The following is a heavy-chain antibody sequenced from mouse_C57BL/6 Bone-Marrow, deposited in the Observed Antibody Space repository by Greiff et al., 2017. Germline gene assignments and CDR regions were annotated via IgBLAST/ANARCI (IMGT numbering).Heavy chain of an antibody. CDR2: ISSGGSYT. V-gene: IGHV5-6*02. CDR1: GFTFSSYG. CDR3: ARRQLRGYWYFEV. Sequence: EVMLVESGGDLVKPGGSLKLSCAASGFTFSSYGMSWVRQTPDKRLEWVATISSGGSYTYYPDSVKGRFTISRDNAKNTLYLQMSSLKSEDTAMYYCARRQLRGYWYFEVWGTGTTVTVSS. J-gene: IGHJ1*03. D-gene: IGHD3-2*02.